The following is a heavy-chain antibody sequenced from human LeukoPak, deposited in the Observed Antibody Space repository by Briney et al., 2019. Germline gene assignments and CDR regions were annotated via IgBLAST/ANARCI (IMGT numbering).Heavy chain of an antibody. D-gene: IGHD3-22*01. Sequence: GGSLRLSGAASGFTFSSYEMNWVRQAPGKGLEWVSYISTSGSTIYYADSVKGRFTISRDNAKNSLYLQMNSLRAEDTAVYYCARVGVVNFDYWGQGTLVTVSS. CDR3: ARVGVVNFDY. V-gene: IGHV3-48*03. J-gene: IGHJ4*02. CDR2: ISTSGSTI. CDR1: GFTFSSYE.